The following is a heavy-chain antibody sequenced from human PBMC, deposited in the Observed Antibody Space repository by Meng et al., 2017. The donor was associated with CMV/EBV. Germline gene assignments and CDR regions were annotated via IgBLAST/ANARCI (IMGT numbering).Heavy chain of an antibody. D-gene: IGHD6-13*01. V-gene: IGHV3-53*01. Sequence: LSLTCAASGFTVSSNYMSCVRQAPGKGLEWVSVIYSGGSTYYADSVKGRLTISRDNSKNTLYLQMNRQRAEDTAVYYCARRSSWSYAFDIWGQGTMVTVSS. CDR3: ARRSSWSYAFDI. CDR1: GFTVSSNY. J-gene: IGHJ3*02. CDR2: IYSGGST.